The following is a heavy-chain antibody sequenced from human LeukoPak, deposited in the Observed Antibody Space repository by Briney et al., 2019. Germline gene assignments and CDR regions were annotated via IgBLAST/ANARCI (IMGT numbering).Heavy chain of an antibody. J-gene: IGHJ6*02. CDR1: GYTFTSYG. D-gene: IGHD3-10*01. Sequence: ASVKVSCKASGYTFTSYGISWVRQAPGQGLEWMGWISAYNGNTIYAQKLQGRVTMTTDTFTSTAYMELRSLKSDDTAVYYCSRDRKVTPFYYGMDVWGQGTTVTVSS. V-gene: IGHV1-18*01. CDR2: ISAYNGNT. CDR3: SRDRKVTPFYYGMDV.